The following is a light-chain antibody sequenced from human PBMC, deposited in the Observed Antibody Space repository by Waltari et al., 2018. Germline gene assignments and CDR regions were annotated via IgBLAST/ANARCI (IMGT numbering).Light chain of an antibody. CDR3: ALYMGSGIWV. J-gene: IGLJ3*02. CDR1: SGSVSTTSY. Sequence: QTVVTQEPSLSVSPGGTVTLTCALRSGSVSTTSYATWYQQTPGPAPRTLVDKINNRPSGFPDRFSGSILGNKVALTITGAQADDESDYYCALYMGSGIWVFGGGTKLTVL. V-gene: IGLV8-61*01. CDR2: KIN.